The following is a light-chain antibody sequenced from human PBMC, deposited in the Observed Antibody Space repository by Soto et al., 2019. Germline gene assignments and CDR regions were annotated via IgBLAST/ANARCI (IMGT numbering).Light chain of an antibody. V-gene: IGLV2-14*01. Sequence: QSALTQPASVSGSPGQSITISCTGTNSDIGGCQYVSWYQHHPGKAPKLIIYEIINRPSGVSHRFSGSKSGNTASLTISGLQAEDEADYYCSSYTTSSTLVFGGGTKLTVL. CDR1: NSDIGGCQY. CDR3: SSYTTSSTLV. J-gene: IGLJ3*02. CDR2: EII.